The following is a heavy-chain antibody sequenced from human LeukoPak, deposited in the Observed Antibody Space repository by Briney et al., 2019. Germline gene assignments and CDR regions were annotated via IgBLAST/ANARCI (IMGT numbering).Heavy chain of an antibody. Sequence: SETLSLTCTVSGGSISSYYWMWIPHPPGKGLEWIVYIYYRGCTNYNPSLKSRVTISVDTSKNQFSLKLSSVTAADTAVYHCARHGRATVVTTGTNWFDPWGQGTLVTVSS. V-gene: IGHV4-59*01. CDR3: ARHGRATVVTTGTNWFDP. CDR1: GGSISSYY. CDR2: IYYRGCT. J-gene: IGHJ5*02. D-gene: IGHD4-23*01.